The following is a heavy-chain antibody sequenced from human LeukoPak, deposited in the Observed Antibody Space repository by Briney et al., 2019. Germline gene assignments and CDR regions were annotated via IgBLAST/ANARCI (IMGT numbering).Heavy chain of an antibody. CDR2: IYPGDSDP. D-gene: IGHD6-13*01. CDR1: GYNFTTYW. V-gene: IGHV5-51*01. J-gene: IGHJ4*02. CDR3: VRHGLGSSWFGFDY. Sequence: GESLKISCKGSGYNFTTYWIGWVRQMPGKGLEWMGIIYPGDSDPRYSPSFQGQVTISADTSISTAYVQWSSLKASDSAMYYCVRHGLGSSWFGFDYWGQGTLVTVSS.